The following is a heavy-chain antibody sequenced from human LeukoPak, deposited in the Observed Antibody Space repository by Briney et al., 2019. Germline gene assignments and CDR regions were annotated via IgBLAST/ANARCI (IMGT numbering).Heavy chain of an antibody. CDR3: ARHAMVRGVIKSTYYYYYYMDV. D-gene: IGHD3-10*01. J-gene: IGHJ6*03. Sequence: PSETLSLTCAVYGGSFSGYYWSWIRQPPGKGLEWIGEINHSGSTNYNPSLKSRVTISVDTSKNQFSLKLSSVTAADTAVYYCARHAMVRGVIKSTYYYYYYMDVWGKGTTVTISS. V-gene: IGHV4-34*01. CDR1: GGSFSGYY. CDR2: INHSGST.